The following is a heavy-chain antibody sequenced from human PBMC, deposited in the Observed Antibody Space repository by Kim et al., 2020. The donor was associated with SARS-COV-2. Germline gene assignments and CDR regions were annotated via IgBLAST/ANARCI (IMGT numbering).Heavy chain of an antibody. D-gene: IGHD2-15*01. Sequence: NPSLKSRVTISVDTSKNQFSLKLSSVTATDTAVYYCARLVVVADYDAFDIWGQGTMVTVSS. CDR3: ARLVVVADYDAFDI. J-gene: IGHJ3*02. V-gene: IGHV4-59*01.